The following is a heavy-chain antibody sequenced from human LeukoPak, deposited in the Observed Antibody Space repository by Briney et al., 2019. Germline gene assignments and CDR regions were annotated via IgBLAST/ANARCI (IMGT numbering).Heavy chain of an antibody. V-gene: IGHV3-74*03. CDR1: GFIFSSYW. J-gene: IGHJ4*02. CDR3: VRDRETTVTTLDF. CDR2: ISGDGSST. Sequence: PGGSLRLSCAASGFIFSSYWMHWVRQVPGKRLVWVSRISGDGSSTTYADSVKGRFTISRDNAKNTLYLQMSSLGAEDTAVYYCVRDRETTVTTLDFWGQGTVVTVSS. D-gene: IGHD4-11*01.